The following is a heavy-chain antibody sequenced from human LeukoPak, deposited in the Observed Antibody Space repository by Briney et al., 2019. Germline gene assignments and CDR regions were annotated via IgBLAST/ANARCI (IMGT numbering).Heavy chain of an antibody. V-gene: IGHV3-33*01. D-gene: IGHD4-17*01. CDR1: GFTFSIYG. Sequence: GRSLRLSCAASGFTFSIYGMHWVRQAPGKGLEWVAAIWYDGSNKYYADSVKGRFSISRDDSKNTPYLQMNSLRAEDTAVYYCASGPDYGDSYYHYYGMDVWGQGTTVTVSS. CDR2: IWYDGSNK. J-gene: IGHJ6*02. CDR3: ASGPDYGDSYYHYYGMDV.